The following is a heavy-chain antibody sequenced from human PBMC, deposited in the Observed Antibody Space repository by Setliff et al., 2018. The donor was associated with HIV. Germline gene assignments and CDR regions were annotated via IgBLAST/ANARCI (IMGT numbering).Heavy chain of an antibody. J-gene: IGHJ4*02. V-gene: IGHV3-23*01. CDR2: ISPSSGGT. Sequence: LKISCAASGFTFRNYAMTWVRQAPGKGLEWVSTISPSSGGTNYADSVKGRFTISRDNSKNILYLQMNSLRVEDSAVYYCAKTVALLRAARLDLDYWGQGTLVTVSS. CDR3: AKTVALLRAARLDLDY. CDR1: GFTFRNYA. D-gene: IGHD6-6*01.